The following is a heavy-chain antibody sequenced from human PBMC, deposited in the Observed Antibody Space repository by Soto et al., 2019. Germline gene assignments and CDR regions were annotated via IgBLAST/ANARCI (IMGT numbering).Heavy chain of an antibody. CDR1: GFTFDDNA. CDR2: ISWNSGII. J-gene: IGHJ4*02. V-gene: IGHV3-9*01. Sequence: EVQLVESGGGLVQPGRSLRLSCAASGFTFDDNAMHWVRQAPGKGLEWVSGISWNSGIIDYADSVKGRFTISRDNAKNSLYLQMNSLRAEDTALYYCAKGYSYGVLEPLGYWGQGTLVTVSS. CDR3: AKGYSYGVLEPLGY. D-gene: IGHD5-18*01.